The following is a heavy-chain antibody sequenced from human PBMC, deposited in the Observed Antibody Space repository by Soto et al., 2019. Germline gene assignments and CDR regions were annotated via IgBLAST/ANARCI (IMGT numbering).Heavy chain of an antibody. CDR3: ARLDYGVSAFDL. J-gene: IGHJ4*02. Sequence: TLSLTCPVSGGSINDGSYHWSWLRQHPGKGLEFIGYIFYTGSKYHNPSLETRVTMSADTSNNEVSLRLHSLTAADTAVYYCARLDYGVSAFDLWGRGTLVTVSS. V-gene: IGHV4-31*03. CDR1: GGSINDGSYH. D-gene: IGHD4-17*01. CDR2: IFYTGSK.